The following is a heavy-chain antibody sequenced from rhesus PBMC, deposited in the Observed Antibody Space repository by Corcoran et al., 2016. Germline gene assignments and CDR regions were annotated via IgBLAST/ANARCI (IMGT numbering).Heavy chain of an antibody. Sequence: QVTLKESGPALVKPTQTLTLTCTFSGFSLSTSDMSVGWIRQPPGKPLEWLAHIYWDDDKHYSTSLKSRLTISKDTSKNQVVLTMSNIGPVDTATYYCARRPTVTFDYWGQGVLVTVSS. CDR2: IYWDDDK. J-gene: IGHJ4*01. CDR1: GFSLSTSDMS. V-gene: IGHV2-1*01. CDR3: ARRPTVTFDY. D-gene: IGHD4-35*01.